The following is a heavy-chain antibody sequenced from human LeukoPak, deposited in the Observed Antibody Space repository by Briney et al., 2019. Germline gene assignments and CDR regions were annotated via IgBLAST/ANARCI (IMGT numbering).Heavy chain of an antibody. J-gene: IGHJ4*02. CDR2: IYYTGST. D-gene: IGHD6-13*01. Sequence: PSETLSLTCTVSGGSISSSSYYWGWIRQPPGKGLEWIGNIYYTGSTYYNPSLKSRVTISVDRSKNQFSLKLSSVTAADTAVYYCARLSAAGTISVDSWGQGTLVTVSS. CDR1: GGSISSSSYY. CDR3: ARLSAAGTISVDS. V-gene: IGHV4-39*01.